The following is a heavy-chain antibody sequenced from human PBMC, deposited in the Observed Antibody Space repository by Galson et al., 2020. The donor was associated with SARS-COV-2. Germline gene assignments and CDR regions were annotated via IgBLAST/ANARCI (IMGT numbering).Heavy chain of an antibody. Sequence: GGSLRLSCAASGFTFSTHAMHWVRQAPGKGLEWVAIISYEGSNKFYSDSVKGRFAVSRDSSNDTLYLQMDSLRPEDTAVYYCAKDLLHNMAVGADYWGQGARVTVSS. J-gene: IGHJ4*02. CDR3: AKDLLHNMAVGADY. CDR1: GFTFSTHA. V-gene: IGHV3-30*18. D-gene: IGHD1-1*01. CDR2: ISYEGSNK.